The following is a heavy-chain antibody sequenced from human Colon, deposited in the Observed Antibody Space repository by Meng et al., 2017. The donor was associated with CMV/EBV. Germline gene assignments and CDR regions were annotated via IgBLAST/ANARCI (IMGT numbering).Heavy chain of an antibody. CDR3: ARSTSCYARNWFDP. CDR2: IDWDDDK. Sequence: SGPTLVKPTQTLTLTCTFSGFSLSTSGMCVSWVRQPPGKALEWLALIDWDDDKYYSTSLKTRLTISKDTSKNQVVLTMTNMDPVDTATYYCARSTSCYARNWFDPRGQGTLVTVSS. J-gene: IGHJ5*02. D-gene: IGHD2-2*01. V-gene: IGHV2-70*20. CDR1: GFSLSTSGMC.